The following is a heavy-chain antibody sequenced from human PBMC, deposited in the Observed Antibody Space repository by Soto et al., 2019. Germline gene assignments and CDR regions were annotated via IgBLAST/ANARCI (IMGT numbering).Heavy chain of an antibody. V-gene: IGHV3-43*02. Sequence: VQMVESGGGVVHPGGSLRLSCAVSGFTFADYAVHWVRQSAGKGLEWVSFINADGSEKYYADSVRGRFTISRDNSKDSFYLQMNSLRLEDTAMYYCAKAKFYYDSSPYDAWGQGTLVIVSS. D-gene: IGHD3-22*01. CDR2: INADGSEK. CDR3: AKAKFYYDSSPYDA. CDR1: GFTFADYA. J-gene: IGHJ5*02.